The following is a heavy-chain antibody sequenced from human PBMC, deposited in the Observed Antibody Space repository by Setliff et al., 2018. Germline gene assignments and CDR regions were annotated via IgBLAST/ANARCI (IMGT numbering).Heavy chain of an antibody. CDR2: INPSDGST. D-gene: IGHD3-3*01. Sequence: ASVKVSCKASGYTFTSYGISWVRQAPGQGLEWMGVINPSDGSTTYAQKSQGRVKMTRDTSTNTVYMQLSSLRSEDTAVYYCARESTAKNFWGEYSDYWGQGTQVTVSS. CDR1: GYTFTSYG. CDR3: ARESTAKNFWGEYSDY. J-gene: IGHJ4*02. V-gene: IGHV1-46*01.